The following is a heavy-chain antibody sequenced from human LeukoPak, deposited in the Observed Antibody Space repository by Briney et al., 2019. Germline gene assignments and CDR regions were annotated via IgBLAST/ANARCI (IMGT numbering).Heavy chain of an antibody. CDR3: ATSSYNWNQQGY. CDR1: GFSFSSYW. V-gene: IGHV3-7*01. Sequence: GGSLRLSCAASGFSFSSYWMTWARQAPGKGLEWVANIKQDGNEKYYVDSVKGRFTISRDNAKNSLYLQMNSLRAEDTAVYYCATSSYNWNQQGYWGQGTMVTVFS. J-gene: IGHJ3*01. D-gene: IGHD1-20*01. CDR2: IKQDGNEK.